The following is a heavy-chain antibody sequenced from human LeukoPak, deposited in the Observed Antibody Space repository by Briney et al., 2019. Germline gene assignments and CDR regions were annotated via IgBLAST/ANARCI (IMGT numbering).Heavy chain of an antibody. Sequence: SQTLSLTCAISGDSVSSNSAAWNWIRQSPSRGLEWPGRTYYRSKWYNDYAVPVKSRITINPDTSKNQLSLQLNSVTPEDTAVYYCARSYYYGSGSYFADWGQGTLVTVSS. CDR3: ARSYYYGSGSYFAD. J-gene: IGHJ4*02. CDR2: TYYRSKWYN. D-gene: IGHD3-10*01. V-gene: IGHV6-1*01. CDR1: GDSVSSNSAA.